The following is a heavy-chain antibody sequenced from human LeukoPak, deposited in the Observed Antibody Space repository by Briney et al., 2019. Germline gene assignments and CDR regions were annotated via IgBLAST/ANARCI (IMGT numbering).Heavy chain of an antibody. D-gene: IGHD3-3*01. Sequence: SETLSLTCGVYGGSLSGYYWSWIRQSPGKGLEWIGEINHSGSSNYNPSLKSRVTMSVDMSKNQFSLKLGSVTAADTAVYYCARVPLRFLEPFDYWGQGTLVTVSS. J-gene: IGHJ4*02. CDR3: ARVPLRFLEPFDY. V-gene: IGHV4-34*01. CDR1: GGSLSGYY. CDR2: INHSGSS.